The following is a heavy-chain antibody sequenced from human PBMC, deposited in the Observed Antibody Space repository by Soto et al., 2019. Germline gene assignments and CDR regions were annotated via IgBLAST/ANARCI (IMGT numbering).Heavy chain of an antibody. CDR2: IYWADDK. D-gene: IGHD6-6*01. V-gene: IGHV2-5*02. Sequence: QITLKESGPTLVKPTQTLTLTCTFSGFSLSTSGVGVGWIRQPPGKALGWLALIYWADDKRYSPSLKSRLTITKDPFTNQVVLTMTSMDPVDTATDYCAHSVAALNWFDPWGQGTLDTVSS. CDR3: AHSVAALNWFDP. CDR1: GFSLSTSGVG. J-gene: IGHJ5*02.